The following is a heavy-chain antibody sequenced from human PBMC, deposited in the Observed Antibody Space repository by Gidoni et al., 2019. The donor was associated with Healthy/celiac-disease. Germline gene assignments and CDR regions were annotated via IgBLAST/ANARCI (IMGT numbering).Heavy chain of an antibody. CDR3: AHSITLLWCGELAFDY. V-gene: IGHV2-5*02. Sequence: QITLKESGPTLVKPTQTLTLTCTFSGCSLSTSGVGVGWIRQPPGKALEWLALIYWDDDKRYSPSLKSRLTITKDTSKNQVVLTMTNMDPVDTATYYCAHSITLLWCGELAFDYWGQGTLVTVSS. D-gene: IGHD3-10*01. CDR2: IYWDDDK. CDR1: GCSLSTSGVG. J-gene: IGHJ4*02.